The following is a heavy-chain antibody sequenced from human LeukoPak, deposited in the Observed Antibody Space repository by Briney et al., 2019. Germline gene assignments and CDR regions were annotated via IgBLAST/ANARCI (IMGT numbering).Heavy chain of an antibody. CDR3: AKDAVAPGSGGDYFDV. CDR2: IVASGGST. CDR1: GFTFSSYA. Sequence: GGSLRLSCAASGFTFSSYAMTWVRQAPGMGLEWVSTIVASGGSTYYADSVKGRFTISRDNSKNTLFLQMNRLRAEDTALYYCAKDAVAPGSGGDYFDVWGQGTLVDVSS. V-gene: IGHV3-23*01. J-gene: IGHJ4*02. D-gene: IGHD3-10*01.